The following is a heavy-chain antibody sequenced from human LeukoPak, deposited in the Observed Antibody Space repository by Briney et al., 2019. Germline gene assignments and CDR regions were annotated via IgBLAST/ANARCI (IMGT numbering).Heavy chain of an antibody. CDR2: IYYSGST. Sequence: SETLSLTCTVSGGSISSYYWSWIRQPPGKGLEWIGYIYYSGSTNYNPSLKSRVTISVDTSKNQFSLKLSSVTAADTAVYYCARHYYYDSSGYLDNWGQGTLVTVSS. V-gene: IGHV4-59*08. CDR3: ARHYYYDSSGYLDN. D-gene: IGHD3-22*01. CDR1: GGSISSYY. J-gene: IGHJ4*02.